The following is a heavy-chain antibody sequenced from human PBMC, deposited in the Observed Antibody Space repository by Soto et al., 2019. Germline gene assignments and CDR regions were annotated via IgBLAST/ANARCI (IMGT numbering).Heavy chain of an antibody. Sequence: GGSLRLSCAASGFTFTRYSMNLVRQAPGKGLEWVSSISSTTNYIYYGDSMKGRFTISRDNAKNSLYLEMNSLRAEDTAVYYCARESEDLTSNFDYWGQGTLVTSPQ. CDR2: ISSTTNYI. CDR3: ARESEDLTSNFDY. J-gene: IGHJ4*02. CDR1: GFTFTRYS. V-gene: IGHV3-21*06.